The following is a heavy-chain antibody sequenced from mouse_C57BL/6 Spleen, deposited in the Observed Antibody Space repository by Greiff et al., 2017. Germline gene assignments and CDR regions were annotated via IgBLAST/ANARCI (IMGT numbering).Heavy chain of an antibody. CDR3: ARYDGYSWFAY. V-gene: IGHV1-82*01. CDR2: IYPGDGDT. J-gene: IGHJ3*01. D-gene: IGHD2-3*01. Sequence: VMLVESGPELVKPGASVKISCKASGYAFSSSWMNWVKQRPGKGLEWIGRIYPGDGDTNYNGKFKGKATLTADKSSSTAYMQLSSLTSEDSAVYFCARYDGYSWFAYWGQGTLVTVSA. CDR1: GYAFSSSW.